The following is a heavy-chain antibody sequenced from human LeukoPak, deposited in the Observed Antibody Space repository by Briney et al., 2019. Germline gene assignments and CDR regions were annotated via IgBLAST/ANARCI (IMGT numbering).Heavy chain of an antibody. J-gene: IGHJ4*02. CDR1: GFTFSSHW. D-gene: IGHD2-2*01. Sequence: GGSLRLSCAASGFTFSSHWMHWVRQAPGKGLVRVSRIHSDGSSTNYADSVKGRFTISRDNAKNTLYLQLNSLRAEDTGVYYCARHCRSTSCLDYWGQGTLVTVSS. V-gene: IGHV3-74*01. CDR3: ARHCRSTSCLDY. CDR2: IHSDGSST.